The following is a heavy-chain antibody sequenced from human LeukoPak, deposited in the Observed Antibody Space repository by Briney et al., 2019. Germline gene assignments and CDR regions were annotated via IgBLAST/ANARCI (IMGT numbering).Heavy chain of an antibody. CDR3: AREPYCSSTSCSSRYFDF. CDR1: GDSVTSNSAA. J-gene: IGHJ4*02. Sequence: SRTLSLTCAVSGDSVTSNSAAWNWIRQSPSRGLEWLVRTYYRSKWYNDYAVSVKSRITINPDTSKNQFSLQLNSVTHEDTAVYYCAREPYCSSTSCSSRYFDFWGQGTLVTVSS. CDR2: TYYRSKWYN. V-gene: IGHV6-1*01. D-gene: IGHD2-2*01.